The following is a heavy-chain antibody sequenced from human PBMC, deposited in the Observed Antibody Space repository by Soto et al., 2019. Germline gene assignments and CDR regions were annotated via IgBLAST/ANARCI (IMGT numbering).Heavy chain of an antibody. V-gene: IGHV1-18*01. Sequence: GASVKVSCKASGYTFTSYGISWVRQAPGQGLEWMGWISAYNGNTNYAQKLQGRVTMTTDTSTSTAYMELRSLRSDDTAVYYCARNIGYCSGGSCSNVRYNWFDPWGQGTLVTVSS. CDR1: GYTFTSYG. CDR2: ISAYNGNT. D-gene: IGHD2-15*01. CDR3: ARNIGYCSGGSCSNVRYNWFDP. J-gene: IGHJ5*02.